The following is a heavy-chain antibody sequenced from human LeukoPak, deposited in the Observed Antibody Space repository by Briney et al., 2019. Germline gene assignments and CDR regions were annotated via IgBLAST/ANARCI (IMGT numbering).Heavy chain of an antibody. J-gene: IGHJ4*02. Sequence: ASVKVSCKASGYTFTSYYIHWVRQAPGQGLEWMGIINPSGGSTSYAQKFQGRVTMTRDTSTSTVYMELSSLRSEDTAVYFCARDREQQLVPDYWGQGTLVTVSS. CDR1: GYTFTSYY. D-gene: IGHD6-13*01. CDR2: INPSGGST. V-gene: IGHV1-46*01. CDR3: ARDREQQLVPDY.